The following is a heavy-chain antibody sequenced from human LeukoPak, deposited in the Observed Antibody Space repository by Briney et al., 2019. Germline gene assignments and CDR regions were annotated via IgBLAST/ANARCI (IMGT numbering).Heavy chain of an antibody. D-gene: IGHD3-22*01. CDR3: AIPLPFYYDSSVGAFDI. CDR1: GYSISSGYY. V-gene: IGHV4-38-2*02. Sequence: SETLSLTCTVSGYSISSGYYWGWIRQPPGKGLEWIGSIYHSGSTYYNPSLKSRVTISVDTSKNQFSLKLSSVTAADTAVYYCAIPLPFYYDSSVGAFDIWGQGTMVTVSS. J-gene: IGHJ3*02. CDR2: IYHSGST.